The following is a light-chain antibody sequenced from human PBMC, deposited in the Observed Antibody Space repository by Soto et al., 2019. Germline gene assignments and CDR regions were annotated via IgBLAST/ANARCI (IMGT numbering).Light chain of an antibody. CDR2: DAS. V-gene: IGKV1-5*01. CDR3: QQYNNYPYT. CDR1: QSISSW. J-gene: IGKJ2*01. Sequence: DIQMTQSPSTLSASVGDRVTITCRAGQSISSWLAWYQQKPGKAPKLLIYDASTLESGVPSRFSGSGSGTEFTLTISSLQPDGFATYYCQQYNNYPYTFGQGTKLEIK.